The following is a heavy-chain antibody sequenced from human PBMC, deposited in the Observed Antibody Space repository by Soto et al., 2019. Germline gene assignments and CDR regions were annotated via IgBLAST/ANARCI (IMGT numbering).Heavy chain of an antibody. Sequence: QVQMVESGGGVVQPGRSLRLSCAASGFTFSNYGMHWVRQAPGKGLEWVAVISFDGNNKDYADSVKGRFTISRDNDKNTLYLQINSLRVEDTTVYYCSNAGCIRRWLQSVDYWCQGTLVTVSS. D-gene: IGHD5-12*01. J-gene: IGHJ4*01. CDR2: ISFDGNNK. CDR3: SNAGCIRRWLQSVDY. CDR1: GFTFSNYG. V-gene: IGHV3-30*18.